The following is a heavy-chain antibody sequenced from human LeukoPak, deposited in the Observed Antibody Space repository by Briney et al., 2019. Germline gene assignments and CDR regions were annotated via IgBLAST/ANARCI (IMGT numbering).Heavy chain of an antibody. CDR3: AKDFRRGAFDF. CDR2: ISGSGGSA. V-gene: IGHV3-23*01. J-gene: IGHJ3*01. CDR1: GFTFSSYV. Sequence: GGSLRLSCAASGFTFSSYVMSWVRQAPGKGLEWVSAISGSGGSAYYADSVKGRFTISRDNSKNTLYLQMNSLRAEDTAIYYCAKDFRRGAFDFWGQGTMVTVSS. D-gene: IGHD3-10*01.